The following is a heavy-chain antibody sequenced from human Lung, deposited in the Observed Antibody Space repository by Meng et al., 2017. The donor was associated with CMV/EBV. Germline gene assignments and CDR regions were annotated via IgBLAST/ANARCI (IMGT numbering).Heavy chain of an antibody. CDR3: AREEILVEASAIGRAKYYYSGMDV. CDR1: GYTXTRYD. Sequence: ASXXVSXKASGYTXTRYDINWVRQAAGQGLEWMGWMNTNSGNTGYAQKFQGRVTMTRNTATGTAYMELRSLKSEDTAVYYCAREEILVEASAIGRAKYYYSGMDVXGQGXTVTVSS. V-gene: IGHV1-8*01. CDR2: MNTNSGNT. D-gene: IGHD2-2*02. J-gene: IGHJ6*02.